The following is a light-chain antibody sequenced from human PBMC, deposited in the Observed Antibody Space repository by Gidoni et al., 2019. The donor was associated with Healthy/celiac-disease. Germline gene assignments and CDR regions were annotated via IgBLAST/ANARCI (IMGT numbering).Light chain of an antibody. J-gene: IGKJ2*01. CDR3: QQYYSTPPYT. CDR1: QSVLSSSNNKNY. V-gene: IGKV4-1*01. Sequence: DIVMTQSPDSLAVSMGERATINCKSSQSVLSSSNNKNYLAGYQQKPGQPPKLLIYWASTRESGVPGRFSGCGSGTDFTLTISSLQAEDVAVYYCQQYYSTPPYTFGQGTKLEIK. CDR2: WAS.